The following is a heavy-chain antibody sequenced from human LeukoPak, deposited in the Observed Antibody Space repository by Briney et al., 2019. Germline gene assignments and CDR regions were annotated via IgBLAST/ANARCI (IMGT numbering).Heavy chain of an antibody. CDR1: GYTFTGYY. J-gene: IGHJ4*02. Sequence: ASVKVSCKASGYTFTGYYMHWVRRAPGQGLEWMGWINPNSGGTNYAQKFQGRVTMTRDTSISTAYMELSRLRSDDTAVYYCARDVDSSGYWGDYWGQGTLVTVSS. V-gene: IGHV1-2*02. D-gene: IGHD3-22*01. CDR2: INPNSGGT. CDR3: ARDVDSSGYWGDY.